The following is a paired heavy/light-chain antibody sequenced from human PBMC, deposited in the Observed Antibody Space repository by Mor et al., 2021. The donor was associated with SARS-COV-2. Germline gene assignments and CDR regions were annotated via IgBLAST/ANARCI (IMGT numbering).Heavy chain of an antibody. J-gene: IGHJ6*02. CDR1: GFTFDDYA. CDR3: AKDIGPYYDYVWGTGIPLRSYGMDV. V-gene: IGHV3-9*01. Sequence: EVQLVESGGGLVQPGRSLRLSCAASGFTFDDYAMHWVRQAPGKGLEWVSGISWNSGSIGYADSVKGRFTISRDNAKNSLYLQMNSLRAEDTALYYCAKDIGPYYDYVWGTGIPLRSYGMDVWGQGTTVTVSS. CDR2: ISWNSGSI. D-gene: IGHD3-16*01.
Light chain of an antibody. J-gene: IGLJ3*02. CDR1: SSDVGGYNY. Sequence: QSALTQPRSVSGSPGQSVTISCTGTSSDVGGYNYVSWYQQHPGKAPKLMIYDVSKRPSGVPDRFSGSKSGNTASLTISGLQAEDEADYYCCSYAGSPWVFGGGTKLTVL. CDR2: DVS. CDR3: CSYAGSPWV. V-gene: IGLV2-11*01.